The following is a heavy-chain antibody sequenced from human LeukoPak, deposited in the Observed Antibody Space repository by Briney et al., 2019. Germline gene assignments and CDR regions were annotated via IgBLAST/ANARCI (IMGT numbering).Heavy chain of an antibody. CDR1: GGSISSYY. J-gene: IGHJ6*02. Sequence: SETLSLTCTVSGGSISSYYWSWIRQPPGKGLEWIGYIYYSGSTNYNPSLKSRVTISVDTSKNQFSLKLSSVTAADTAVYYCARSMVTYYYYGMDVWGQGTTVTVSS. D-gene: IGHD4-23*01. V-gene: IGHV4-59*01. CDR2: IYYSGST. CDR3: ARSMVTYYYYGMDV.